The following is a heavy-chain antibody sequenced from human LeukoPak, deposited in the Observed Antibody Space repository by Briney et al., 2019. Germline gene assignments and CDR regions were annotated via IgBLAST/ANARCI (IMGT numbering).Heavy chain of an antibody. Sequence: TPGGSLRLSCAASGFTFSSYSMNWVRQAPGKGLEWVSSISSSSSYIYYADSVKGRFTISRDNAKNSLYLQMNSLRAEDTAVYYCARDPVVSSSTSPYYFDYWGQGTLVTVSS. J-gene: IGHJ4*02. D-gene: IGHD2-2*01. CDR3: ARDPVVSSSTSPYYFDY. CDR2: ISSSSSYI. CDR1: GFTFSSYS. V-gene: IGHV3-21*01.